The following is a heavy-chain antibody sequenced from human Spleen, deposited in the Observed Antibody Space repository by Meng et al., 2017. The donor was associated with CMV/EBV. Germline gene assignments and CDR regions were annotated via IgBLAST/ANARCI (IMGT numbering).Heavy chain of an antibody. CDR1: GGSISSSSYY. CDR3: ARYPRSGNKYYFDY. Sequence: SETLSLTCTVSGGSISSSSYYWGWIRQPPGKGLEWIGNIYYSGSTYYNPSLKSRVTISVHTSKNQFSLKLSSVTAADTAVYYCARYPRSGNKYYFDYWGQGTLVTVSS. J-gene: IGHJ4*02. CDR2: IYYSGST. D-gene: IGHD2-15*01. V-gene: IGHV4-39*07.